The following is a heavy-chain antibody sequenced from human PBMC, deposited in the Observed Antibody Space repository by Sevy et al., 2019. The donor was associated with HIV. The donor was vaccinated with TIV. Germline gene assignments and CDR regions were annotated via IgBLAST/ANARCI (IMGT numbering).Heavy chain of an antibody. D-gene: IGHD1-26*01. CDR1: GFTFSNYA. CDR2: IGGSGGSS. V-gene: IGHV3-23*01. J-gene: IGHJ3*01. CDR3: AKDRARVVGDAFDL. Sequence: GGSLRLSCAVSGFTFSNYAMSWVRQAPGKGLEWVSGIGGSGGSSYYAESVKGRFIISRDNSKNTLSLQMNSLRGEDTAVYYCAKDRARVVGDAFDLWGQGIMVTVSS.